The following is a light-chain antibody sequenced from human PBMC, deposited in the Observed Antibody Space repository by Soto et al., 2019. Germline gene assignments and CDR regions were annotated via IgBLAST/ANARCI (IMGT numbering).Light chain of an antibody. Sequence: QSALTQPASVSGSPGQSIAISCTGTSSHVGSHNHVSWYQQYPGKAPKLMIYEVSNRPSGVSARFSGSKFGSTASLTISGLQAEDEADYYCNSLSAAGSSYVFGPGTKVTVL. J-gene: IGLJ1*01. V-gene: IGLV2-14*01. CDR3: NSLSAAGSSYV. CDR2: EVS. CDR1: SSHVGSHNH.